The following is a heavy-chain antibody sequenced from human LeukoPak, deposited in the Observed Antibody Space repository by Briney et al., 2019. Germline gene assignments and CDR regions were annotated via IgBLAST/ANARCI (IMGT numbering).Heavy chain of an antibody. V-gene: IGHV4-39*07. CDR1: GGSISSSSYY. J-gene: IGHJ3*02. D-gene: IGHD4-17*01. CDR2: IYYSGST. Sequence: SETLSLTCTVSGGSISSSSYYWGWIRQPPGKGLEWIGSIYYSGSTNYNPSLKSRVTISVDTSKNQFSLKLSSVTAADTAVYYCARDRPDYGDYGPPDAFDIWGQGTMVTVSS. CDR3: ARDRPDYGDYGPPDAFDI.